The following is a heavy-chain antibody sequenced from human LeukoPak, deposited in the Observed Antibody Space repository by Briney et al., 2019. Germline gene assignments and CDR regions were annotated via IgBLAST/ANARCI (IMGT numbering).Heavy chain of an antibody. CDR2: ISSSGSTI. Sequence: PGGSLRLSCAASGFTVSSNYMSWIRQAPGKGLEWVSYISSSGSTIYYADSVKGRFTISRDNAKNSLYLQMNSLRAEDTAVYYCARSGLRAGSGAAYWGQGTLVTVSS. J-gene: IGHJ4*02. V-gene: IGHV3-11*01. D-gene: IGHD6-19*01. CDR3: ARSGLRAGSGAAY. CDR1: GFTVSSNY.